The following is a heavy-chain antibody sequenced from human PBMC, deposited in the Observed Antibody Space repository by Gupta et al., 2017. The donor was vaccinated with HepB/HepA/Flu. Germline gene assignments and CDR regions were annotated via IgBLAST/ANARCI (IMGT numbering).Heavy chain of an antibody. D-gene: IGHD4-17*01. CDR2: ISSSVSTI. CDR3: ARNSPGDFLDY. Sequence: EVQLVESGGGLVQPGGSLRLSCAASGFTFSSYEMNWVRQAPGKGLEWVSYISSSVSTIYYADSVKGRSTISRDNAKNSMYLQMNSLRAEDTAVYYCARNSPGDFLDYWGQGTLVTVSS. CDR1: GFTFSSYE. J-gene: IGHJ4*02. V-gene: IGHV3-48*03.